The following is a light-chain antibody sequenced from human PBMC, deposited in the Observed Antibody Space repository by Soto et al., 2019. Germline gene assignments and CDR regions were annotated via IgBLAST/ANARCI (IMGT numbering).Light chain of an antibody. Sequence: QSVLTQPPSASGTPGQRVTISCSGSSSNIGSNYVYWYQQLPGTAPKLRIDRKNQRPSGVTDRFSGSKSGTSASLAISGLRSADDADYYCAAWDDSLSGKGVFCGGTKLTVL. CDR2: RKN. V-gene: IGLV1-47*01. CDR3: AAWDDSLSGKGV. CDR1: SSNIGSNY. J-gene: IGLJ2*01.